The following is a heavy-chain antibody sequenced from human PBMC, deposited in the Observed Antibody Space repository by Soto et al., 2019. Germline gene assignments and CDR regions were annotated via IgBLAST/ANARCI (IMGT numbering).Heavy chain of an antibody. V-gene: IGHV4-34*01. CDR3: ARGRITMVRGVFYYYYGMDV. D-gene: IGHD3-10*01. CDR1: GGSFSGYY. CDR2: INHSGST. Sequence: SETLSLTCAVYGGSFSGYYWSWIRQPPGKGLEWIGEINHSGSTNYNPSLKSRVTISVDTSKNQFSLKLSSVTAADTAVYYCARGRITMVRGVFYYYYGMDVWGQGTTVTV. J-gene: IGHJ6*02.